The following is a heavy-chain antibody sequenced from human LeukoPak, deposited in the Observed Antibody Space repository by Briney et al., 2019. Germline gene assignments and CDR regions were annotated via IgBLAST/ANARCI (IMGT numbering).Heavy chain of an antibody. D-gene: IGHD5-12*01. CDR2: INPTGGST. Sequence: ASVKVSCKASGDTFTSYYMHWVRQAPGQGLEWMGIINPTGGSTTYAQKFQGRVTMTRDMSTSTVYMELSSLRSEDTAVYYCARGGLRFYNWFDPWGQGTLVTVSS. V-gene: IGHV1-46*01. CDR1: GDTFTSYY. CDR3: ARGGLRFYNWFDP. J-gene: IGHJ5*02.